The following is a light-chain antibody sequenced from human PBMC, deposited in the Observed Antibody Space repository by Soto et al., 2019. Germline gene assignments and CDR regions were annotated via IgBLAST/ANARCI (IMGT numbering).Light chain of an antibody. J-gene: IGKJ1*01. Sequence: EIVLTQSPGTLSLSPGERATLSCRASQSVSSELAWYHQKPGQAPRLPIYGASTRATGIPARFSGSGSGTEFTLTINSLQSEDFAVYYCQQYNNWPRTFGQGTKVDIK. CDR1: QSVSSE. CDR2: GAS. CDR3: QQYNNWPRT. V-gene: IGKV3-15*01.